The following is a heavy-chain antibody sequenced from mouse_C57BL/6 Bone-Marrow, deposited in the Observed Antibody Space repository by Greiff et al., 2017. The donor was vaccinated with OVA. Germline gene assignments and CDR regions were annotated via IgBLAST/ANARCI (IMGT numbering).Heavy chain of an antibody. CDR1: GFSLTSYA. D-gene: IGHD2-10*01. CDR3: ARTYYGLYYAMDY. Sequence: VKLVESGPGLVAPSQSLSITCTVSGFSLTSYAISWVRQPPGKGLEWLGVIWTGGGTNYNSALKSRLSISKDNSKSQVFLKMNSLQTYDTARYYCARTYYGLYYAMDYWGQGTSVTVSS. CDR2: IWTGGGT. V-gene: IGHV2-9-1*01. J-gene: IGHJ4*01.